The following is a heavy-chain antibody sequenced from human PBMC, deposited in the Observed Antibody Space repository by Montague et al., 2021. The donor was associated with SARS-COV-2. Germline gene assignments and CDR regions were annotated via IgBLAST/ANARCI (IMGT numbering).Heavy chain of an antibody. V-gene: IGHV3-53*01. CDR3: AREKDTSGYILRY. D-gene: IGHD3-9*01. Sequence: SLRLSCAASGFTVSSNYMTWVRQAPGKGLEWVSVIYKDGRTYYXXXVXGRFTVSRDNSKNTLYLQMRSLRAEDTAVYYCAREKDTSGYILRYWGQGTLVTVSS. J-gene: IGHJ4*02. CDR1: GFTVSSNY. CDR2: IYKDGRT.